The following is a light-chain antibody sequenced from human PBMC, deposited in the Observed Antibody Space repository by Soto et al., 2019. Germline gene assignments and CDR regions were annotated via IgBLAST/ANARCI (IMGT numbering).Light chain of an antibody. J-gene: IGKJ1*01. V-gene: IGKV3D-15*01. CDR3: QQYETSPRT. CDR1: QSVSSY. CDR2: DAS. Sequence: EVVMTQSPATVPVSLGGRVTLSCRASQSVSSYLAWYQQKPGQAPRLLIYDASNRATGIPARFSGSGSGTDFTLTISRLEPEDFAVYYCQQYETSPRTFGQGTKVDIK.